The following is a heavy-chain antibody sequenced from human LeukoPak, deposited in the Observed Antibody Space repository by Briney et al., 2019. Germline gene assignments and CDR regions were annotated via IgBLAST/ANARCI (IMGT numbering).Heavy chain of an antibody. V-gene: IGHV3-30*18. CDR3: AKATEQLGRFGRYYYYMDV. CDR1: GFTFSSYG. D-gene: IGHD6-13*01. CDR2: ISYDGSNK. J-gene: IGHJ6*03. Sequence: PGRSLRLSCAASGFTFSSYGMHWVRQAPGKGLEWVAVISYDGSNKYYADSVKGRFTISRDNSKNTLYLQMNSLRAEDTAVYYCAKATEQLGRFGRYYYYMDVWGKGTTVTVSS.